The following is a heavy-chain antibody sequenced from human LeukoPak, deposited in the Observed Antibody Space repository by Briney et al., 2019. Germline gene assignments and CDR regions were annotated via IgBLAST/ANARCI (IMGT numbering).Heavy chain of an antibody. CDR2: IGAYNGNT. D-gene: IGHD3-22*01. CDR1: GYTFTSYG. J-gene: IGHJ4*02. Sequence: ASVKVSCKASGYTFTSYGISWVRQAPGQGLEWMGWIGAYNGNTNYAQKLQGRVTMTTDTSTSTAYMELRSLRSDDTAVHYCASSPYYYDSSGYYYWGQGTLVTVSS. CDR3: ASSPYYYDSSGYYY. V-gene: IGHV1-18*01.